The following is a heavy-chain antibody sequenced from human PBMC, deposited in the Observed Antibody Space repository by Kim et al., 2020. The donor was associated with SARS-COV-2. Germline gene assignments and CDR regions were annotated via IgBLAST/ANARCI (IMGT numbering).Heavy chain of an antibody. Sequence: SETLSLTCTVSGGSISSGSYYWSWIRQPAGKGLEWIGRIYTSGSTNYNPSLKSRVTISVDTSKNQFSLKLSSVTAADTAVYYCARLNFIVATPGAFDIWGQGTMVTVSS. CDR3: ARLNFIVATPGAFDI. CDR2: IYTSGST. V-gene: IGHV4-61*02. J-gene: IGHJ3*02. D-gene: IGHD5-12*01. CDR1: GGSISSGSYY.